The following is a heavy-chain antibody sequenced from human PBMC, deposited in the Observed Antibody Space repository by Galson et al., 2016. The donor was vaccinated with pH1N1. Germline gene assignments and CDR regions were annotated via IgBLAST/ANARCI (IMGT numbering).Heavy chain of an antibody. J-gene: IGHJ3*02. CDR3: ARSAAAVGNAFDM. Sequence: SVKVSCKASGGTFSSYTINWVRQAPGQGLEWMGRILPILGIANSAQKFQGRVTITADKSTSTAYMEVISLRSDDTAVYYCARSAAAVGNAFDMWGQGTEVTVSS. D-gene: IGHD6-13*01. CDR2: ILPILGIA. CDR1: GGTFSSYT. V-gene: IGHV1-69*02.